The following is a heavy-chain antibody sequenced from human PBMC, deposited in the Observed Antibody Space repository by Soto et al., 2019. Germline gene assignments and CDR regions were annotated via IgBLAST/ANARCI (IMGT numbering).Heavy chain of an antibody. D-gene: IGHD3-22*01. CDR1: GGSISSGDYY. V-gene: IGHV4-30-4*01. CDR2: IYYSGST. Sequence: SETLSLTCTVSGGSISSGDYYWSWIRQPPXKGLEWIGYIYYSGSTYYNPSLKSRVTISVDTSKNQFSLKLSSVTAADTAVYYCARESYYDSSGYYYWYFDLWGRGPLVTVSS. J-gene: IGHJ2*01. CDR3: ARESYYDSSGYYYWYFDL.